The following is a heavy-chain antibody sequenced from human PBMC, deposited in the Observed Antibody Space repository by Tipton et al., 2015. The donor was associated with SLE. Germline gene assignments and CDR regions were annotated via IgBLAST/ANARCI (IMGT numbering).Heavy chain of an antibody. V-gene: IGHV1-46*01. CDR3: ARGGEQLATGVCIY. CDR1: GYIFTNYY. CDR2: INPSGGST. Sequence: QVQLVQSGAEVRKPGASLKVSCKASGYIFTNYYIHCVRQAPGQGLEWMGIINPSGGSTSYAKKFQGRVSMTRDTSISTAYLDLSSLRSDDTAVYYCARGGEQLATGVCIYWGQGTLVTVSS. J-gene: IGHJ4*02. D-gene: IGHD6-13*01.